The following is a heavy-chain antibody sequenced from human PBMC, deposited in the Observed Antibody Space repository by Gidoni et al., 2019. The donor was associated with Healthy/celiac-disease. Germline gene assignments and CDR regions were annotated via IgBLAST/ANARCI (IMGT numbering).Heavy chain of an antibody. Sequence: QVQLQQWGAGLLKPSETLSLPCAVYGGYFSGYYWSGIRQPPGKGLEWIGEINHIVSTNYNPSLKSRVTISVDTFKNQFSLKLSSVTAADTAVYYCARGWDFQHWGQGTLVTVSS. CDR2: INHIVST. V-gene: IGHV4-34*01. CDR3: ARGWDFQH. CDR1: GGYFSGYY. J-gene: IGHJ1*01.